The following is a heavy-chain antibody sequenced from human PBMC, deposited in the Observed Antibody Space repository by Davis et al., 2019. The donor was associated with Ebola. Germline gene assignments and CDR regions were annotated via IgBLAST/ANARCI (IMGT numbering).Heavy chain of an antibody. Sequence: ASVKVSCKASGYTFTSHGISWVRQAPGQGLEWMGWINPHNGNTNYAQNLQGRVTMTTDTSTSTAYMEVGILRSDDTAVYYCARAQFPTTSDHWGQGTLVTVSS. CDR3: ARAQFPTTSDH. V-gene: IGHV1-18*01. CDR2: INPHNGNT. D-gene: IGHD1-1*01. J-gene: IGHJ4*02. CDR1: GYTFTSHG.